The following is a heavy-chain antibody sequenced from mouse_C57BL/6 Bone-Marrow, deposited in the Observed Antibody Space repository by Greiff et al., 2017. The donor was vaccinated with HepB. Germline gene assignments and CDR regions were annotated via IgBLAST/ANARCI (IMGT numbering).Heavy chain of an antibody. CDR1: GYAFTNYL. J-gene: IGHJ2*01. CDR3: ARYYGSSYGGFFDY. V-gene: IGHV1-54*01. D-gene: IGHD1-1*01. Sequence: QVQLKQSGAELVRPGTSVKVSCKASGYAFTNYLIEWVKQRPGQGLEWIGVINPGSGGTNYNEKFKGKATLTADKSSSTAYMQLSSLTSEDSAVYFCARYYGSSYGGFFDYWGQGTTLTVSS. CDR2: INPGSGGT.